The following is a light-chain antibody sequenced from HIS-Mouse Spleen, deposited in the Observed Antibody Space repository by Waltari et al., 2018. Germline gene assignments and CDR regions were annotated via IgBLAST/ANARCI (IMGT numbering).Light chain of an antibody. V-gene: IGLV2-11*01. Sequence: QSALTQPRSVSGSPGQSVTISCTGTSIDVGGYNSCPWYQQHPGKAPKLMIYDVSNRPSGVPDRFSGSKSGNTASLTISGLQAEDEADYYCCSYAGSYTYVFGTGTKVTVL. J-gene: IGLJ1*01. CDR3: CSYAGSYTYV. CDR1: SIDVGGYNS. CDR2: DVS.